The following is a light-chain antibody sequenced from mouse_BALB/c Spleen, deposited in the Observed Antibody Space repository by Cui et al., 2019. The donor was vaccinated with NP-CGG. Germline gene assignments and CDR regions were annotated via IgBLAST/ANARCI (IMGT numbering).Light chain of an antibody. J-gene: IGLJ1*01. CDR2: GTN. CDR3: ALWYSNHWV. V-gene: IGLV1*01. CDR1: TGTGTTSNY. Sequence: QAVVTQDSAPTTSPGETVTLTCRSSTGTGTTSNYANWVQEKPDHLFTGLIGGTNNRPPGVPARFSGSLIGDKAALTITGAQTEDEAIYFCALWYSNHWVFGGGTKLTVL.